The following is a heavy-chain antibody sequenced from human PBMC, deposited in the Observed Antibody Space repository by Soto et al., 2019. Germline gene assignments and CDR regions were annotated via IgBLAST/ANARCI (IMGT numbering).Heavy chain of an antibody. Sequence: ESGGGLVKPGGSLRLSCAASGFTFSSYSMNWVRQAPGKGLEWVSSISSSSSYIYYADSVKGRFTISRDNAKNSLYLQMNSLRAEDTAVYYCAREGDGYNSGWFDPWGQGTLVTVSS. V-gene: IGHV3-21*01. CDR3: AREGDGYNSGWFDP. J-gene: IGHJ5*02. D-gene: IGHD5-12*01. CDR1: GFTFSSYS. CDR2: ISSSSSYI.